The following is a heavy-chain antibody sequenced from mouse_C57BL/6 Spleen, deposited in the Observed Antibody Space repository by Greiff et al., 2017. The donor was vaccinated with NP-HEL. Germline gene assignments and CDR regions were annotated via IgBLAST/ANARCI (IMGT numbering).Heavy chain of an antibody. D-gene: IGHD1-1*01. CDR1: GYTFTSYW. J-gene: IGHJ2*01. V-gene: IGHV1-7*01. CDR2: INPSSGYT. CDR3: ARSAPIYYYGSSYLDY. Sequence: QVQLQQSGAELAKPGASVKLSCKASGYTFTSYWMHWVKQRPGQGLEWIGYINPSSGYTKYNQKFKGKATLTADKSSSTAYMQLSSLTYEDSAVYYCARSAPIYYYGSSYLDYGGQGTTLTVSS.